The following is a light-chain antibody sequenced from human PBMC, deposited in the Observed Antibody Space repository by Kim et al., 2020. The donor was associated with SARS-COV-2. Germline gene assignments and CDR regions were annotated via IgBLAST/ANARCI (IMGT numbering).Light chain of an antibody. CDR1: QSVSSN. Sequence: ATLSMSPGERATLSCRASQSVSSNLAWYQQKPGQAPRLLIYDASNRATGIPVRFSGSGSGTDFTLTISNLEPEDFAVYFCQHRQTFGQGTKVDIK. CDR2: DAS. CDR3: QHRQT. J-gene: IGKJ1*01. V-gene: IGKV3-11*01.